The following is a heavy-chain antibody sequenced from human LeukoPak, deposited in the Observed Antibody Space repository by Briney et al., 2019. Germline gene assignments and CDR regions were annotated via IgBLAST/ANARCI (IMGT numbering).Heavy chain of an antibody. CDR1: GDSVSSNSAA. CDR3: ARVGRPPDDDFWSGYYTGHWFDP. CDR2: TYYRSKWYN. V-gene: IGHV6-1*01. D-gene: IGHD3-3*01. Sequence: SQTLSLTCAISGDSVSSNSAAWNWIRQSPSRGLGWLGRTYYRSKWYNDYAVSVKSRITINPDTSKNQFSLQLNSVTPEDTAVYYCARVGRPPDDDFWSGYYTGHWFDPWGQGTLVTVSS. J-gene: IGHJ5*02.